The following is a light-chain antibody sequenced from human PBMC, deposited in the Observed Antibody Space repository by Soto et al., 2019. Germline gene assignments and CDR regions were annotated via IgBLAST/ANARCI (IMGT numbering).Light chain of an antibody. CDR3: QQRSF. V-gene: IGKV1-39*01. J-gene: IGKJ4*01. CDR1: QTISTY. CDR2: TAS. Sequence: DIQMTQSPSSLSASVGDRVTITCRASQTISTYLNWYQQHPGKAPKLLIYTASNLESGAPSRFSGSGSGTDFTLTISSLEPEDFAVYYCQQRSFFGGGTKVEIK.